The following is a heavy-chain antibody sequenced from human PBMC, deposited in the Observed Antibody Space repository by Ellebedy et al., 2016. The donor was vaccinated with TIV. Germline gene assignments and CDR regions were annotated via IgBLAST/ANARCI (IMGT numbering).Heavy chain of an antibody. CDR3: ASPDSSGYYYYGMDV. CDR1: GFTFSSYS. V-gene: IGHV3-21*01. J-gene: IGHJ6*02. D-gene: IGHD3-22*01. CDR2: ISTSSSYI. Sequence: GESLKISCAASGFTFSSYSMKWVRQAPGKGLEWVSSISTSSSYIHYADSVKGRFTISRDNIKNSLYLDMDSLRAEDTAVYYCASPDSSGYYYYGMDVWGQGTTVTVSS.